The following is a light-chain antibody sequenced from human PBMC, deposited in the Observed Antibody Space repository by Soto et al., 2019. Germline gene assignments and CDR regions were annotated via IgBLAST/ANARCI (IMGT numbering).Light chain of an antibody. Sequence: DIQVTQSPSTLSGSVRDRVIITCLASQDISTYLAWYQQRAGKAPDLLIYAASTLQNGVPSRFSGSGSGTDFTLTIISLQPEDVATYYCQQFHSYPITFGQGTRLEI. J-gene: IGKJ5*01. CDR1: QDISTY. V-gene: IGKV1-9*01. CDR3: QQFHSYPIT. CDR2: AAS.